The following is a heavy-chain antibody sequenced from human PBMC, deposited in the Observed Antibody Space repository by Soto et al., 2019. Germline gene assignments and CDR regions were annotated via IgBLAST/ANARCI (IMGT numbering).Heavy chain of an antibody. CDR2: ISAHNGNT. CDR1: GYGFTTYG. J-gene: IGHJ4*02. D-gene: IGHD3-10*01. CDR3: ARRRYGAY. Sequence: QVHLVQSGAEVKKPGASVKVSCKGSGYGFTTYGITWVRQAPGQGLEWMAWISAHNGNTNYAQKLQGRVTVTRDTSPSTAYMELRSLRSDDTAVYYCARRRYGAYWGQGALVTVSS. V-gene: IGHV1-18*01.